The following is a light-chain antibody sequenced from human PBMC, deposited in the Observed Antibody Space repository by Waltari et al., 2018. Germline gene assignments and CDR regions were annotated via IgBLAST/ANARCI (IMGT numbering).Light chain of an antibody. CDR2: AAS. Sequence: DIQMTQSPSSVSASVGDRVTITCRASQVISNWLAWYQQKPGKAPKLLISAASTLQSGVPSRFSGSGSGTEFTLTISSLQPEDFATYYCLQDYIYPWTFGQGTKVEIQ. J-gene: IGKJ1*01. CDR3: LQDYIYPWT. CDR1: QVISNW. V-gene: IGKV1-12*01.